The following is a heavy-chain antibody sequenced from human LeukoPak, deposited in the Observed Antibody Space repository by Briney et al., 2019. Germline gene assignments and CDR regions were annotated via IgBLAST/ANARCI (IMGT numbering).Heavy chain of an antibody. D-gene: IGHD3-22*01. J-gene: IGHJ4*02. V-gene: IGHV1-2*02. CDR1: GYTFTVKF. CDR3: AIENHYDSSGYSKAFDY. Sequence: ASVKVSCKDSGYTFTVKFLHWLRQAPGQGLEWMAGIEPISGGAVYGPKFRGRVTVTRDTSVSTAYMELSRLRSDDTAVYYCAIENHYDSSGYSKAFDYWGQGTLVTVSS. CDR2: IEPISGGA.